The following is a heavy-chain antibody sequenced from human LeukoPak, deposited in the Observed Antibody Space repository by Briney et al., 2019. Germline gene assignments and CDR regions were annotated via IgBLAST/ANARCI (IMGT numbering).Heavy chain of an antibody. D-gene: IGHD5-12*01. CDR2: IKGDGSER. V-gene: IGHV3-7*01. CDR3: ARGDLSGHFDY. CDR1: GFTFNDYW. J-gene: IGHJ4*02. Sequence: PGGSLRLSCETSGFTFNDYWMSWVRQAPGKGLEWVANIKGDGSERYYVDSVKGRFTISRENAKNSLYLQMNSLRAGDTAVYYCARGDLSGHFDYWGQGTLVTVSS.